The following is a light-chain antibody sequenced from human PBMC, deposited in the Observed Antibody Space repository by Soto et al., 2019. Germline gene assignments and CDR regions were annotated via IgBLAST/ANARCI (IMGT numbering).Light chain of an antibody. CDR3: QHYYSTPFT. Sequence: DIVMTQSPDSLAVSLGERATINCKSSQSALYTSNNKNYLAWYQQKPGQPPKLLIYWASTRESGVPDRFSGSGSGTDFTLTISSLQAEDVAVYYCQHYYSTPFTFGPGTKVDIK. CDR1: QSALYTSNNKNY. V-gene: IGKV4-1*01. J-gene: IGKJ3*01. CDR2: WAS.